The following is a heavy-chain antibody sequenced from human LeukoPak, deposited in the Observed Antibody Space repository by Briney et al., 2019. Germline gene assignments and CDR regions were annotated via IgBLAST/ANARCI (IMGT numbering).Heavy chain of an antibody. D-gene: IGHD6-19*01. Sequence: SETLSLTCTVSGGSLRTYYWSWIRQPPGKGLEWIGYIYYTGSTNYNPSLKSRATISVDASNNQFSLKLSSVTAADTAVYYRARHPSAVAGKTFDCWGQGTLVTVSS. CDR2: IYYTGST. CDR1: GGSLRTYY. J-gene: IGHJ4*02. V-gene: IGHV4-59*08. CDR3: ARHPSAVAGKTFDC.